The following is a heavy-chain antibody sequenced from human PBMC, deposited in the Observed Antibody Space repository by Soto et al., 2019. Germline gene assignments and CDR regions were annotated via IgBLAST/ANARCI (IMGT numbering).Heavy chain of an antibody. Sequence: QVQLVQSGAEVKKPGSSVKVSCKASGGTFSSYAISWVRQAPGQGLEWMGGIIPIFGTANYAQKFQGRVTITADESTSTAYMELSSLRSEDTAVYYCARVLFVAAAGTGGGYYYYYGMDVWGQGTTVTVSS. J-gene: IGHJ6*02. D-gene: IGHD6-13*01. CDR2: IIPIFGTA. V-gene: IGHV1-69*01. CDR1: GGTFSSYA. CDR3: ARVLFVAAAGTGGGYYYYYGMDV.